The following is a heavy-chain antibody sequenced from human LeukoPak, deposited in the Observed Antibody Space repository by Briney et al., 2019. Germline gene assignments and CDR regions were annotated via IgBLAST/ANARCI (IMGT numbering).Heavy chain of an antibody. CDR1: GFTFSSYG. V-gene: IGHV3-33*01. CDR2: IWYDGSNK. J-gene: IGHJ4*02. D-gene: IGHD6-13*01. CDR3: ARGRYGGPPITGYSSSWPLDY. Sequence: PGGSLRLSCAASGFTFSSYGMHWVRQAPGKGLEWVAVIWYDGSNKYYADSVKGRFTISRDNSKNTLYLQMNSLRAEDTAVYYCARGRYGGPPITGYSSSWPLDYWGQGTLVTVSS.